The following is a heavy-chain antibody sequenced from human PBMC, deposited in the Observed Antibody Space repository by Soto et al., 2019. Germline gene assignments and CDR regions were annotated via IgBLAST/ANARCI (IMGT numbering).Heavy chain of an antibody. CDR3: APGGGYDGDYVRSTD. Sequence: GGSLRLSCAASGFTFSSYAMSWVRQAPGKGLEWVSAISGSGGSTYYADSVKGRFTISRDNSKNTLYLQMNSLRAEDTAVYYCAPGGGYDGDYVRSTDWGQGTLVTVSS. CDR2: ISGSGGST. V-gene: IGHV3-23*01. CDR1: GFTFSSYA. J-gene: IGHJ4*02. D-gene: IGHD4-17*01.